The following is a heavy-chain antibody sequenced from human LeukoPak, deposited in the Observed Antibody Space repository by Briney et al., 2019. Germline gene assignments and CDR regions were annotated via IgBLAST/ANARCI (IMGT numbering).Heavy chain of an antibody. CDR3: ARASRVTSSGWYESDY. CDR1: GFTFSSYW. D-gene: IGHD6-19*01. CDR2: INSDGSST. J-gene: IGHJ4*02. V-gene: IGHV3-74*01. Sequence: GGSLRLSCAASGFTFSSYWMHWVRQAPGKGLVWVSRINSDGSSTSYADSVKGRFTISRDNAKNTLYLQMNSLRAEDTAVYYCARASRVTSSGWYESDYWGQGTLVTVSS.